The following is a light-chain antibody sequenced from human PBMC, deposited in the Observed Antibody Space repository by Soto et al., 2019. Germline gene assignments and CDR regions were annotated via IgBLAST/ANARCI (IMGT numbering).Light chain of an antibody. CDR3: QSYDNILTARV. CDR2: GNT. CDR1: SSNIGAGYD. V-gene: IGLV1-40*01. Sequence: QSILTRPPSVSGAPGQRVTIPCTGSSSNIGAGYDVHWYQLRPGKAPQLLIYGNTVRPSGVPDRFSGSKSGTSASLAISGLQAGDEADYHCQSYDNILTARVFGGGTKVTVL. J-gene: IGLJ3*02.